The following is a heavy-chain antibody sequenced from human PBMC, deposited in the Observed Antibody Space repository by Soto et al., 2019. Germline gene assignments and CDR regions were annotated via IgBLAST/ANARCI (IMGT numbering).Heavy chain of an antibody. J-gene: IGHJ4*02. V-gene: IGHV4-30-4*01. CDR1: GGSISSDDYY. Sequence: PSETLSLTCTVSGGSISSDDYYWSWIRQAPGRGLEWIGYIHSSGSIYYNPSLKSRATMSIDTAGNQFSLKVSSVTVADTAVYYCARAPVGLDTISYFDYWGQGKLVTVSS. CDR2: IHSSGSI. CDR3: ARAPVGLDTISYFDY. D-gene: IGHD3-3*01.